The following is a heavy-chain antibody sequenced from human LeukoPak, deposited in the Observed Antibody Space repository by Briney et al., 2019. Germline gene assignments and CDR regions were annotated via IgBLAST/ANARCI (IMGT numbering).Heavy chain of an antibody. Sequence: SETLSLTCSVSDGSITSISYYCGWIRQPPGKGLELIGSVYYSGNTYNNPSLKSRVTISVGKSTNQFSLKLRSVTAAATAMFYCARSIYGSSFDYWGRGTLVTVSS. CDR1: DGSITSISYY. V-gene: IGHV4-39*01. CDR2: VYYSGNT. CDR3: ARSIYGSSFDY. J-gene: IGHJ4*02. D-gene: IGHD6-6*01.